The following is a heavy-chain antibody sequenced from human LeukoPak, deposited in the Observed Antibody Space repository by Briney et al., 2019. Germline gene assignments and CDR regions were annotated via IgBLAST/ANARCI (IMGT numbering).Heavy chain of an antibody. CDR1: GYSFTSYW. CDR3: AKFTEATTGSEAFDY. CDR2: IYPGDSDT. Sequence: GESLKISCKGSGYSFTSYWIGWVRQMPGKGLEWMGIIYPGDSDTRYSPSFQGQVTISADKSISTAYLQWGSLKASDTAMYYCAKFTEATTGSEAFDYWGQGTLVTVSS. V-gene: IGHV5-51*01. D-gene: IGHD1-1*01. J-gene: IGHJ4*02.